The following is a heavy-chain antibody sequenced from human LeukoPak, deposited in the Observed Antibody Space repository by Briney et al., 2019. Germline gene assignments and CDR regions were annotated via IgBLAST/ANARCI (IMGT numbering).Heavy chain of an antibody. V-gene: IGHV4-34*01. CDR2: IYYSGST. CDR1: GGSFSGYY. D-gene: IGHD3-3*01. CDR3: ASPRERAYYDFWSGQFDY. Sequence: SETLSLTCAVYGGSFSGYYWSWIRQPPGKGLEWIGSIYYSGSTYYNPSLKSRVTISVDTSKNQFSLKLSSVTAADTAVYYCASPRERAYYDFWSGQFDYWGQGTLVTVSS. J-gene: IGHJ4*02.